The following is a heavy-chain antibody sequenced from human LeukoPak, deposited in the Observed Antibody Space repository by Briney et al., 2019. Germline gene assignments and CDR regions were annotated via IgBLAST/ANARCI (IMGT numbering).Heavy chain of an antibody. V-gene: IGHV3-30-3*01. CDR1: GFTFSSYA. Sequence: GGSLRLSCAASGFTFSSYAMHRVRQAPGKGLEWVAVISYDGSNKYYADSVKGRFTIPRDNSKNTLYLQMNSLRAEDTAVYYCARSLEMATIYYYYYGMDVWGQGTTVTVSS. D-gene: IGHD5-24*01. CDR2: ISYDGSNK. J-gene: IGHJ6*02. CDR3: ARSLEMATIYYYYYGMDV.